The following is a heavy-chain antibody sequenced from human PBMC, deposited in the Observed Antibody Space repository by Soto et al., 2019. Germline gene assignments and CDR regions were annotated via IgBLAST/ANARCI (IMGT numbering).Heavy chain of an antibody. CDR2: ISGGGEST. J-gene: IGHJ4*02. V-gene: IGHV3-23*01. CDR3: AKDRAMACFDY. D-gene: IGHD5-18*01. Sequence: GGSLRLSCAASGFTFISYAMNWVRQAPGKGPEWVSAISGGGESTYYADSVKGRFTISRDNSKNTLYLQMNSLRAEDTAVYYCAKDRAMACFDYWGQGTLVTVSS. CDR1: GFTFISYA.